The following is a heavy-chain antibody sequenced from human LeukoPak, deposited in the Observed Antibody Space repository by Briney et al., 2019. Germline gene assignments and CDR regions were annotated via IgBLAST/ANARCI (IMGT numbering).Heavy chain of an antibody. V-gene: IGHV4-59*08. J-gene: IGHJ3*01. CDR1: GDSISSYY. CDR2: IYYSGST. Sequence: PSETLSLTCTVSGDSISSYYWSWIRQLPGKGLEWIGYIYYSGSTNYNPSLKSRVTISVDTSKNQFSLKLSSVTAADTAVYYCARVVAGLAALDVWGQGTVVTVSS. CDR3: ARVVAGLAALDV. D-gene: IGHD2-15*01.